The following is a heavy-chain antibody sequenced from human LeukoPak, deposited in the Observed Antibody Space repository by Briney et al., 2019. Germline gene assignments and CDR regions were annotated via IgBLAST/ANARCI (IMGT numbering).Heavy chain of an antibody. Sequence: PSETLSLTCTASGGSISSGSYYWSWIRQPAGKGLEWIGRIYTSGSTNYNPSLKSRVTISVDTSKNQFSLKLSSVTAADTAVYYCASLGTIFGVVIVWGKGTTVTVSS. CDR2: IYTSGST. CDR1: GGSISSGSYY. CDR3: ASLGTIFGVVIV. D-gene: IGHD3-3*01. V-gene: IGHV4-61*02. J-gene: IGHJ6*04.